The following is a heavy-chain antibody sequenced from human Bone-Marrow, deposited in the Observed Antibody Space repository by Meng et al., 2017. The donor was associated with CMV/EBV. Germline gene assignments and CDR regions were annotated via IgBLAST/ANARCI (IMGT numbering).Heavy chain of an antibody. CDR2: INPNSGGT. V-gene: IGHV1-2*02. CDR1: GYTFTGYY. D-gene: IGHD3-10*01. CDR3: ASTRASMVRGYGMDV. J-gene: IGHJ6*02. Sequence: SVKVSCKASGYTFTGYYMHWVRQAPGQGLEWMGWINPNSGGTNYAQKFQGRVTMTRDTSISTAYMELSRLRSDDTAVYYCASTRASMVRGYGMDVWGQGTTVTVTS.